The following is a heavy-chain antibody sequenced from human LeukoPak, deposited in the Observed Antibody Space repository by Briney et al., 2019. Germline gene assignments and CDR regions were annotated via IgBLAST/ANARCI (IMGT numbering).Heavy chain of an antibody. CDR3: AKVYSSGWPDYFDY. Sequence: GGSLRLSCAASGFTFSSYWMSWVRQAPGKGLEWVANIKQDGSEKYYVDSVKGRFTISRDNSKNTLYLQMNSLRAEDTAVYYCAKVYSSGWPDYFDYWGQGTLVTVSS. CDR2: IKQDGSEK. D-gene: IGHD6-19*01. J-gene: IGHJ4*02. CDR1: GFTFSSYW. V-gene: IGHV3-7*03.